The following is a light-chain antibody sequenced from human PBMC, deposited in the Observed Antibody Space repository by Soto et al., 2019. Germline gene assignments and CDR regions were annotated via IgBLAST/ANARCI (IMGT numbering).Light chain of an antibody. CDR3: HQYNSWPPGT. Sequence: EIVLTQSPGTLSLSPGERATLSCRASQSISSNFLAWYQQKPGQAPRLLISDASTRATGIPARFSGSGSGTGFTLTISSLQSEDFALYYCHQYNSWPPGTFGQGTKVDIK. CDR2: DAS. V-gene: IGKV3-15*01. CDR1: QSISSN. J-gene: IGKJ2*01.